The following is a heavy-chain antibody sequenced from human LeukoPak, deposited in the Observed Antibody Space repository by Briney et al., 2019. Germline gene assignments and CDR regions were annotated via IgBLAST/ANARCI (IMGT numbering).Heavy chain of an antibody. Sequence: ASVKVSCKASGYTFTGYYMHWVRQAPGQGLEWMGWIHPYSGGTSYAQKFQGRVTMTRDTSISTAYMDLSRLRFDDTAVYYCARVRGSSGCYWFDPWGQGTLVTVSS. CDR2: IHPYSGGT. J-gene: IGHJ5*02. D-gene: IGHD6-19*01. CDR1: GYTFTGYY. V-gene: IGHV1-2*02. CDR3: ARVRGSSGCYWFDP.